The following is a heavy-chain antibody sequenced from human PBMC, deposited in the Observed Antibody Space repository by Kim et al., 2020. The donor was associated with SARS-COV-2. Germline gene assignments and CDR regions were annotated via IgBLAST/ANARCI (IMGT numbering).Heavy chain of an antibody. Sequence: SVKVSCKASGGTFSSYAISWVRQAPGQGLEWMGGIIPIFGTANYAQKFQGRVTITADESTSTAYMELSSLRSEDTAVYYCARRYDYGDYGYDYWGQGTLVTVSS. CDR2: IIPIFGTA. CDR1: GGTFSSYA. V-gene: IGHV1-69*13. CDR3: ARRYDYGDYGYDY. D-gene: IGHD4-17*01. J-gene: IGHJ4*02.